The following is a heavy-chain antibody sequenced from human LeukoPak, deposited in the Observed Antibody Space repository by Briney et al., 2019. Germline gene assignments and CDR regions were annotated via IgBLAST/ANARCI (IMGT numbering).Heavy chain of an antibody. CDR2: INHSGST. CDR1: GGSFSGYY. D-gene: IGHD2-8*01. J-gene: IGHJ5*02. CDR3: ARGAKWGGNWFDP. V-gene: IGHV4-34*01. Sequence: SSETLSLTCAVYGGSFSGYYWSWIRQPPGKGLEWIGEINHSGSTNYNPSLKSRVTLSVDTSKNQFSLKLSSVTAADTAVYYCARGAKWGGNWFDPWGQGTLVTVSS.